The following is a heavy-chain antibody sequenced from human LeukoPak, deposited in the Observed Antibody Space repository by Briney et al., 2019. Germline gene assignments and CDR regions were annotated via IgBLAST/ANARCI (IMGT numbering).Heavy chain of an antibody. D-gene: IGHD3-3*01. CDR3: ARVRFLEWLGMDV. CDR1: GGTFSSYA. V-gene: IGHV1-69*13. J-gene: IGHJ6*02. Sequence: SVKVSCKASGGTFSSYAISWVRQAPGQGLEWVGGIIPIFGTANYAQKFQGRVTITADESTSTAYMELSSLRSEDTAVYYCARVRFLEWLGMDVWGQGTTVTVSS. CDR2: IIPIFGTA.